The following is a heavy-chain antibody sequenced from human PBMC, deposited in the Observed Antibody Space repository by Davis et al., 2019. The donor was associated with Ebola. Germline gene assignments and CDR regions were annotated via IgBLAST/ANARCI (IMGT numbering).Heavy chain of an antibody. V-gene: IGHV3-48*03. CDR2: ISPSGNSI. CDR3: ARVTKWELHFDS. Sequence: GESLKISCAASGFTFSTYEMNWVRQAPGKGLEWVSYISPSGNSIYKADSVKGRFTISRDNAKNSLYLQMNSLRAEDTAVYYCARVTKWELHFDSWGQGTLVTVSS. CDR1: GFTFSTYE. D-gene: IGHD1-26*01. J-gene: IGHJ4*02.